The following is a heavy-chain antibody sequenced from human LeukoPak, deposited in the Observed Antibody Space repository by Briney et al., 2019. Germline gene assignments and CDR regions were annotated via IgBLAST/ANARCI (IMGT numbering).Heavy chain of an antibody. CDR2: ICAYNGKT. J-gene: IGHJ5*02. CDR3: ARDLYDFWSGNPNWFDP. Sequence: GGGVNDSCMASLYTFLKYVLNWVGQAPCRGGAGMGRICAYNGKTYYAQKLQGRVTMTTDTSTSTAYMELRSLRSDDTAVYYCARDLYDFWSGNPNWFDPWGQGTLVTVSS. D-gene: IGHD3-3*01. CDR1: LYTFLKYV. V-gene: IGHV1-18*01.